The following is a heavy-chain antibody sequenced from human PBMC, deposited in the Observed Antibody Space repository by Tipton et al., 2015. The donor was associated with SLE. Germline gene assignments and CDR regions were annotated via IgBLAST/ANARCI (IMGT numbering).Heavy chain of an antibody. V-gene: IGHV4-59*08. Sequence: TLSLTCSVSGASISRYSWSWIRQSPGKGLEWIGCFTYSGNTNSNPSLKSRVTISGDTSNNQFSLNLSSVTAADTSVYFCARQGTGWYFDYWGQGMLVTVSS. CDR2: FTYSGNT. CDR3: ARQGTGWYFDY. D-gene: IGHD1-1*01. CDR1: GASISRYS. J-gene: IGHJ4*02.